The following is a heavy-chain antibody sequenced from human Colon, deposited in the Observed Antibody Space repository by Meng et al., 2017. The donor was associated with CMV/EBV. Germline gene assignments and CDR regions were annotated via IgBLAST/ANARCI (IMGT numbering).Heavy chain of an antibody. D-gene: IGHD3-3*02. V-gene: IGHV3-30*02. J-gene: IGHJ4*02. CDR3: ATDHLWGMPN. CDR1: GFIFSHYS. Sequence: VQLVESGGGVVQPGGSLRLSCVTSGFIFSHYSMQWVRQSPGKGLEWVAHIRFDGSQQFYVQSVKGRFTVSRHDPKNTLYLQMNDLRPEDTGVHYCATDHLWGMPNWGRGTLVTVSS. CDR2: IRFDGSQQ.